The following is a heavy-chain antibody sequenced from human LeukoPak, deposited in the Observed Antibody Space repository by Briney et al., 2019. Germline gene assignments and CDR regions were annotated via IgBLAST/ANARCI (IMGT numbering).Heavy chain of an antibody. J-gene: IGHJ5*02. CDR1: GFTFSSNA. Sequence: GGSLRLSCAASGFTFSSNAMHWVRQAPGKGLEWVAVISYDGSDKYYPDSVKGRFTISRDNSKNTLYLQMDSLRAEDTAVYYCASSITLDHWFDPWGQGTLVTVSP. D-gene: IGHD1-20*01. CDR3: ASSITLDHWFDP. CDR2: ISYDGSDK. V-gene: IGHV3-30*01.